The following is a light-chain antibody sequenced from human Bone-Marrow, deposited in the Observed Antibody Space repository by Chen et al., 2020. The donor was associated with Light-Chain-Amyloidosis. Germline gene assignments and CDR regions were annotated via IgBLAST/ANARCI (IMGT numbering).Light chain of an antibody. Sequence: EIVLTQSPGTLSLSPGEGANLSCRASQTISSNYLTWYQQKFGQAPRLLIYGSSRRATCIPDRFTGSGSGTDFTLTSNSLEPEDFAMYYCQQYCTSPLTFGGGTKVEIK. V-gene: IGKV3-20*01. CDR1: QTISSNY. CDR2: GSS. CDR3: QQYCTSPLT. J-gene: IGKJ4*01.